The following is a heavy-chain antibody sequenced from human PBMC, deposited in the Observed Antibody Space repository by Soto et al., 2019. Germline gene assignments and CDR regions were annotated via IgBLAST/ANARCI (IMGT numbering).Heavy chain of an antibody. V-gene: IGHV4-59*12. CDR1: GGSISSYY. CDR3: VRDLYHNGLDV. CDR2: IYYSGST. J-gene: IGHJ6*02. Sequence: SETLSLTCTVSGGSISSYYWSWIRQPPGKGLEWIGYIYYSGSTNYNPSLKSRVTISVDTSKNQFSLKLTSVTVADTAVYYCVRDLYHNGLDVWGQGTTVTVSS.